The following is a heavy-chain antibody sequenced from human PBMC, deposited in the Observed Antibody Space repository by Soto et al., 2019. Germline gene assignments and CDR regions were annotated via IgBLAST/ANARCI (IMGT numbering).Heavy chain of an antibody. V-gene: IGHV3-21*01. CDR3: ARDTAFWSGYYTAHYYYYGMDV. CDR2: ISSSSSYI. CDR1: GFPLEKYG. J-gene: IGHJ6*02. Sequence: PGGSLRLSCAVSGFPLEKYGMNWVRQAPGKGLEWVSSISSSSSYIYYADSVKGRFTISRDNAKNSLYLQMNSLRAEDTAVYYCARDTAFWSGYYTAHYYYYGMDVWGQGTTVTVSS. D-gene: IGHD3-3*01.